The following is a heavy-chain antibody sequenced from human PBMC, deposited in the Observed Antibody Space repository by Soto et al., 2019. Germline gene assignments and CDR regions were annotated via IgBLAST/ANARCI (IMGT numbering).Heavy chain of an antibody. CDR2: IIPIFGTA. V-gene: IGHV1-69*12. Sequence: QVQLVQSGAEVKKPGSSVKVSCKASGGTFSSYAISWVRQAPGQGLEWMGGIIPIFGTANYAQKFQGRVTITADESTSTAYMELSSLRSEDTAVYYCARAESAYCGGDCYTSFDYWGQGTLVTVSS. CDR1: GGTFSSYA. D-gene: IGHD2-21*02. CDR3: ARAESAYCGGDCYTSFDY. J-gene: IGHJ4*02.